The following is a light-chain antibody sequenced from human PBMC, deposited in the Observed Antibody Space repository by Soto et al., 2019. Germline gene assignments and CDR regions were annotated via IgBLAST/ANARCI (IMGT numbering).Light chain of an antibody. V-gene: IGLV2-14*01. J-gene: IGLJ1*01. CDR3: SSYTSSRTYV. Sequence: QSVLTQPASVSGSPGQSITISCTGTSSDVGGYNYVSWYQLHPGKAPKLMVYEVSNRPSGVSNRFSGSKSGNTASLTISGLQAEDEAAYYCSSYTSSRTYVFGTGTNVNAL. CDR1: SSDVGGYNY. CDR2: EVS.